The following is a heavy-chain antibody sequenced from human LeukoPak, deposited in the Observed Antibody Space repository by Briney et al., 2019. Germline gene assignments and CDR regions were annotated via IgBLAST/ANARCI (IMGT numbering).Heavy chain of an antibody. D-gene: IGHD1-20*01. V-gene: IGHV1-3*01. CDR2: INAGNGNT. CDR1: GYTFTGYA. Sequence: GASVKVSCKASGYTFTGYAMHWVRQAPGQRLEWMGWINAGNGNTKYSQKFQGRVTVTRDTSASTAYMELSSLRSEDTAVYYCARTTSRRYNWNDVDWFDPWGQGTLVTVSS. J-gene: IGHJ5*02. CDR3: ARTTSRRYNWNDVDWFDP.